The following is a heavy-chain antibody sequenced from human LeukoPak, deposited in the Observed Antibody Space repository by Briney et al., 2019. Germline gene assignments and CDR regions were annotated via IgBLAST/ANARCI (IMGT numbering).Heavy chain of an antibody. J-gene: IGHJ4*02. CDR1: DYTFTSYG. CDR2: ISAYNGNT. CDR3: AGDLTVVPAAYFDY. D-gene: IGHD2-2*01. V-gene: IGHV1-18*01. Sequence: ASVKVSCKASDYTFTSYGISWVRQAPGQGLEWMGWISAYNGNTNYAQKLQGRVTMTTDTSTSTAYMELRSLRSDDTAVYYCAGDLTVVPAAYFDYWGQGTLVTVSS.